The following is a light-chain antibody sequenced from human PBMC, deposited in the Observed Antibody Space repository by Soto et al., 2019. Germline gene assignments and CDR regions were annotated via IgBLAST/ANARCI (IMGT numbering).Light chain of an antibody. CDR1: QSINNRY. CDR2: AAS. V-gene: IGKV3-20*01. Sequence: EIVLTQSPGTLSLSPGERATLSCRASQSINNRYLAWYQQKPGQAPRLLIYAASSRATGIPDRFSGSVSGTDCTHTISRLEPADFAVYYCQQFGSSPGFTFGPGTKVDIK. CDR3: QQFGSSPGFT. J-gene: IGKJ3*01.